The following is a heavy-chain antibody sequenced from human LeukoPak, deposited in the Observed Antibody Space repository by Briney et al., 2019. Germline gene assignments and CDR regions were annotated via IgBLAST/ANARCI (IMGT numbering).Heavy chain of an antibody. J-gene: IGHJ5*02. V-gene: IGHV4-59*12. CDR3: ARVKKDYYFWCGLESYNWFDP. D-gene: IGHD3-3*01. Sequence: SETLSLTCTVSGGSISSYYWTWIRQPPGKRLEWIGYIYYSGITNYNPSLKSRVTISVDTSKNQFSLKLSSVPAADTAVSYCARVKKDYYFWCGLESYNWFDPWGQGTLVTVSS. CDR2: IYYSGIT. CDR1: GGSISSYY.